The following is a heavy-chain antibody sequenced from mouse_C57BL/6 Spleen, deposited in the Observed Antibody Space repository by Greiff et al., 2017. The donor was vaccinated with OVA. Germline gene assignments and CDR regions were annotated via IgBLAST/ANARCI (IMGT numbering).Heavy chain of an antibody. CDR2: INYDGSST. V-gene: IGHV5-16*01. CDR3: AREGLLWYFDV. J-gene: IGHJ1*03. Sequence: DVHLVESEGGLVQPGSSMKLSCTASGFTFSDYYMAWVRQVPEKGLEWVANINYDGSSTYYLDSLKSRFIISRDNAKNILYLQMSSLKSEDTATYYCAREGLLWYFDVWGTGTTVTVSS. D-gene: IGHD2-13*01. CDR1: GFTFSDYY.